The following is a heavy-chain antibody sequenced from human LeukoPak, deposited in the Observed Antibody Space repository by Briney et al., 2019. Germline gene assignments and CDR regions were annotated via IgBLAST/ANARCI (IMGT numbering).Heavy chain of an antibody. D-gene: IGHD1-1*01. Sequence: ASVTVSCKASGYTFTRYGFSWVRQAPGQGLEWMGWINAYNGNTNYAQKLQGRVIMTTDTSTSTAYMELRSLRFDDTAVYYCARRQGTTLSFDYWGQGTLVTVYS. V-gene: IGHV1-18*01. J-gene: IGHJ4*02. CDR3: ARRQGTTLSFDY. CDR2: INAYNGNT. CDR1: GYTFTRYG.